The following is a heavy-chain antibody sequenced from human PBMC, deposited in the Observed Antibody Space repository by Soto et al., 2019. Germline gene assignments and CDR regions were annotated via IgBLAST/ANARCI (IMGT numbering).Heavy chain of an antibody. V-gene: IGHV4-39*02. Sequence: XGTLSLTFSVSGGSITTSSYNWDWIRQPPGKGLEWIGTIYYDGSTSYNPSLKSQVTISVDTSKNHFALKVNSVTAADTAVYYCARFYGNAFDVWGRGTVVTVSS. CDR1: GGSITTSSYN. D-gene: IGHD3-10*01. J-gene: IGHJ3*01. CDR3: ARFYGNAFDV. CDR2: IYYDGST.